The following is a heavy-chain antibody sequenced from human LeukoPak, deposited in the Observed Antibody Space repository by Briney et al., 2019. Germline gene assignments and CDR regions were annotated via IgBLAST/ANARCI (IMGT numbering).Heavy chain of an antibody. Sequence: TGESLKISCKGSGYSFTSYWIGWVRQMPWKGLEWMGIIYPGDSDTRYSPSFQGQVTISADKSISTAYLQWSSLKASDTAMYYCARRRYYGDYVGLFGVWFDPWGQGTLVTVSS. CDR1: GYSFTSYW. J-gene: IGHJ5*02. CDR2: IYPGDSDT. CDR3: ARRRYYGDYVGLFGVWFDP. D-gene: IGHD4-17*01. V-gene: IGHV5-51*01.